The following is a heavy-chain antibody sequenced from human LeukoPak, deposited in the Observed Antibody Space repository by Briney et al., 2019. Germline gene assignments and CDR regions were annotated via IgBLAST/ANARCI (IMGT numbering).Heavy chain of an antibody. D-gene: IGHD6-19*01. CDR3: VAVTGRPAGGGVYY. J-gene: IGHJ4*02. V-gene: IGHV3-23*01. CDR1: GFTFSSFA. CDR2: VSGGGSGT. Sequence: PGGSLRLSCAASGFTFSSFAKSWVRQAPGKGLEWVSAVSGGGSGTYYADSVKGRFTISRDNSKNTLYLQMNSLTGEDSAVYYCVAVTGRPAGGGVYYWGQGTLVTVSS.